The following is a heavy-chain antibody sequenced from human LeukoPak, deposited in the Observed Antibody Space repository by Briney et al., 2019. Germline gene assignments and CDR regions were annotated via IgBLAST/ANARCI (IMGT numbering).Heavy chain of an antibody. CDR3: ARDRAAGDPNWFDP. V-gene: IGHV4-34*01. CDR1: GGSFSGYY. J-gene: IGHJ5*02. CDR2: INHSGST. Sequence: SETLSLTCAVYGGSFSGYYWSWIRQPPGKGLEWIGEINHSGSTNYNPSLKSRVTMSVDTSKNQFSLKLSSVTAADTAVYYCARDRAAGDPNWFDPWGQGTLVTVSS. D-gene: IGHD6-13*01.